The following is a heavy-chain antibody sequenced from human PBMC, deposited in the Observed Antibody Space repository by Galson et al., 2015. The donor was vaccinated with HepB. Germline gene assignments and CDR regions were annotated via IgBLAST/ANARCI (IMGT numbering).Heavy chain of an antibody. J-gene: IGHJ3*02. CDR2: IYPGDSDT. Sequence: QSGAEVKKPGDSLKISCKGSGYTFSNFWIGWVRQLPGQGLEWMGIIYPGDSDTRYSPSFQGHVTISADKSISTAYLQWSSLKASDTAMYYCARHPGRIVVVVAADENAFDIWGQGTMVTVSS. D-gene: IGHD2-15*01. CDR1: GYTFSNFW. CDR3: ARHPGRIVVVVAADENAFDI. V-gene: IGHV5-51*01.